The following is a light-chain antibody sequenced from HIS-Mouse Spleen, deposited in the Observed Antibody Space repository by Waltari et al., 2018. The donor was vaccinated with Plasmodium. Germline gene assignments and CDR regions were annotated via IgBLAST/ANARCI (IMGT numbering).Light chain of an antibody. CDR2: DAS. V-gene: IGKV1-13*02. J-gene: IGKJ1*01. CDR3: QQYYSYPPWT. CDR1: QGISSA. Sequence: AIQLTQSPSSLSASVGDRVTIPCRASQGISSALAWYQQKPGKAPKLLIYDASSLESGVPSRFSGSGSGTDFTLTISSLQPEDFATYYCQQYYSYPPWTFGQGTKVEIK.